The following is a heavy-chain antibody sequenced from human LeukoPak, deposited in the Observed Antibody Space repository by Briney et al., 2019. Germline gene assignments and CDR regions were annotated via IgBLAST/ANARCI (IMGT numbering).Heavy chain of an antibody. CDR2: IDPSDSYT. CDR1: GDSFTSYW. J-gene: IGHJ6*02. V-gene: IGHV5-10-1*01. D-gene: IGHD2-15*01. CDR3: TVVAATDYYYYYGMDV. Sequence: GESLKISCKGSGDSFTSYWISWVRQMPGKGLEWMGRIDPSDSYTNYSPSFQGHVTISADKSISTAYLQWSSLKASDTAMYYCTVVAATDYYYYYGMDVWGQGTTVTVSS.